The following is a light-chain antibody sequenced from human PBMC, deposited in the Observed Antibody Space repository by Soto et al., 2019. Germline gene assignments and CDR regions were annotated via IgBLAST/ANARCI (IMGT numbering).Light chain of an antibody. V-gene: IGLV2-14*01. J-gene: IGLJ1*01. CDR1: TSDVGAYNR. Sequence: QSLLPQPAAVSGSPGQSITISCTGTTSDVGAYNRVSWYQQRSGKAPKIMVYEVTNRPSGVSNRFSGSKSANTASLTISGLQAEDEADYYCLSYTTSSSYVFGTGTKVTVL. CDR3: LSYTTSSSYV. CDR2: EVT.